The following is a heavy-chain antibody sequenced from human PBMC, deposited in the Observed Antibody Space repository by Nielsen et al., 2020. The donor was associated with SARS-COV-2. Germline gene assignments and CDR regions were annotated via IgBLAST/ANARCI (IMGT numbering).Heavy chain of an antibody. Sequence: GESLKISCAASGFTFSSYAMSWVRQAPGKGLEWASAISGSGGSTYYADSVKGRFTISRDNSKNTLYLQMNSLRAEDTAVYYCAKEGRLLRYFDWLPEPIDYWGQGTLVTVSS. CDR2: ISGSGGST. CDR3: AKEGRLLRYFDWLPEPIDY. J-gene: IGHJ4*02. V-gene: IGHV3-23*01. D-gene: IGHD3-9*01. CDR1: GFTFSSYA.